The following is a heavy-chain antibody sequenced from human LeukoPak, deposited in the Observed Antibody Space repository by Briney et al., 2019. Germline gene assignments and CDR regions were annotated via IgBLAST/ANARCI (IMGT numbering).Heavy chain of an antibody. J-gene: IGHJ4*02. CDR3: ARDRPGIAVAGGDY. Sequence: GGSLRLSCAASGFPFNSFFLNWVRLTPGRELEWVACISQDGSETFYMDSVRGRFIISRDNTKNSLYLQMDSLGAEDTAVYYCARDRPGIAVAGGDYWGQGTLVTVSS. CDR2: ISQDGSET. CDR1: GFPFNSFF. V-gene: IGHV3-7*01. D-gene: IGHD6-19*01.